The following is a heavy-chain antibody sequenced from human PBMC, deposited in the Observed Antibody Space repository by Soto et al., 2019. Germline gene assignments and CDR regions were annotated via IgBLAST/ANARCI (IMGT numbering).Heavy chain of an antibody. V-gene: IGHV4-39*01. CDR3: ASQQLVHYYYGMDV. D-gene: IGHD6-13*01. CDR2: IYYSGST. Sequence: TLSLTCTVSGGSISSSSYYWGCIRQPPGKGLEWIGSIYYSGSTYYNPSLKSRVTISVDTSKNQFSLKLSSVTAADTAVYYCASQQLVHYYYGMDVWGQGTTVTVSS. CDR1: GGSISSSSYY. J-gene: IGHJ6*02.